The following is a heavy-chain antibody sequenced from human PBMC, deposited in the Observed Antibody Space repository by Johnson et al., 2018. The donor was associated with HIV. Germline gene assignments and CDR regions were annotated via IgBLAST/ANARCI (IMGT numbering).Heavy chain of an antibody. CDR1: GFTFSSYW. D-gene: IGHD6-19*01. CDR2: INSDGSST. CDR3: ARERGYSSVLWKLSEDAFDI. V-gene: IGHV3-74*01. J-gene: IGHJ3*02. Sequence: VQLVESGGGLVQPGGSLRLSCAASGFTFSSYWMHWVRQAPGKGLVWVSRINSDGSSTSYADSVKGRFTISRDNAKNSLYLQINSLRAEDTAVYYCARERGYSSVLWKLSEDAFDIWGQGTMVTVSS.